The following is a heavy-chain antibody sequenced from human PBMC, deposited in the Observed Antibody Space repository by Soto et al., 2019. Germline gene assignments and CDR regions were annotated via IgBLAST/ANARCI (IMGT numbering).Heavy chain of an antibody. CDR1: GFTFSSYA. CDR3: ARDQGRDWNYVVSYYYYGMDV. Sequence: GGSLRLSCAASGFTFSSYAMHWVRQAPGKGLEWVAVISYDGSNKYYADSVKGRFTISRDNSKNTLYLQMNSLRAEDTAVYYCARDQGRDWNYVVSYYYYGMDVWGQGTTVTVSS. V-gene: IGHV3-30-3*01. J-gene: IGHJ6*02. CDR2: ISYDGSNK. D-gene: IGHD1-7*01.